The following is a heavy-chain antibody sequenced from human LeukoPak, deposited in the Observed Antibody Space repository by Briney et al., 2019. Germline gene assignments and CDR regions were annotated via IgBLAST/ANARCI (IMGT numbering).Heavy chain of an antibody. J-gene: IGHJ4*02. Sequence: GGSLRLSCAASGFMISNYSMNWVRQAPGKGLEWVSSISRLSSYINYADSVKGRFTISRDNAKNSLELHLSRLRPEDTALYYCVRKPYRSGFDFWGQGTLVTVYS. V-gene: IGHV3-21*06. D-gene: IGHD6-19*01. CDR2: ISRLSSYI. CDR1: GFMISNYS. CDR3: VRKPYRSGFDF.